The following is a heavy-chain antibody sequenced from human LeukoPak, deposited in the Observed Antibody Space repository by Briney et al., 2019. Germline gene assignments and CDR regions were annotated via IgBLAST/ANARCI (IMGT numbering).Heavy chain of an antibody. CDR1: GFTFSSYA. V-gene: IGHV3-23*01. CDR3: AKVMAVPASLPLPLPPFDY. J-gene: IGHJ4*02. D-gene: IGHD2-2*01. CDR2: ISGSGGST. Sequence: GGSLRLSCAASGFTFSSYAMSWVRQAPGKGLEWVSAISGSGGSTYYADSVKGRFTISRDNSKNTLYLQMNSLRAEDTAVYYCAKVMAVPASLPLPLPPFDYWGQGTLVTVSS.